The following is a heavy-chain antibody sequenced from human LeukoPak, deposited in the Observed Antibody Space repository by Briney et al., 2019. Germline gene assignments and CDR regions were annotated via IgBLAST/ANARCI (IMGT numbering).Heavy chain of an antibody. CDR1: VFTFSNYD. J-gene: IGHJ4*02. CDR2: ISYDGSNK. D-gene: IGHD6-19*01. CDR3: ARKRGAVAGRDYFDY. Sequence: GGSLRLSCAASVFTFSNYDMHWVRQAPGKGLEWVAFISYDGSNKYYADSVKGRFTISRDNSKNTLYLQMNSLRPEDTAVYYCARKRGAVAGRDYFDYWGQGTLVTVSS. V-gene: IGHV3-30*03.